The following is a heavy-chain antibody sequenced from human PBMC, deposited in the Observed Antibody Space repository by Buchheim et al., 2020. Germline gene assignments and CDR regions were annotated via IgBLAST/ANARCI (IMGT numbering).Heavy chain of an antibody. V-gene: IGHV1-2*02. D-gene: IGHD5-18*01. J-gene: IGHJ4*02. Sequence: QVQLVQSGAEVKKPGSSVKVSCKASGGTFSSYTISWVRQAPGQGLEWMGWINPNSGGTNYAQKFQGRVTMTRDTSISTAYMELSRLRSDDTAVYYCARSATTAMVTLGVWYYFDYWGQGTL. CDR1: GGTFSSYT. CDR3: ARSATTAMVTLGVWYYFDY. CDR2: INPNSGGT.